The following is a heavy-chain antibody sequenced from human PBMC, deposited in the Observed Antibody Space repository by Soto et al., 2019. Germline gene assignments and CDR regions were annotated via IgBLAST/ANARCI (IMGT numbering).Heavy chain of an antibody. D-gene: IGHD2-15*01. CDR1: GSSISSSSYY. CDR2: IYYSGST. CDR3: ARILPRIGGAFDI. Sequence: SETMFLTCTVSGSSISSSSYYWGWIRQQTVKGLGWIGSIYYSGSTYYNPSLKSRVTRSAATSTNQLFLKLGSATATETAENYCARILPRIGGAFDIWGQGTMVTVSS. J-gene: IGHJ3*02. V-gene: IGHV4-39*01.